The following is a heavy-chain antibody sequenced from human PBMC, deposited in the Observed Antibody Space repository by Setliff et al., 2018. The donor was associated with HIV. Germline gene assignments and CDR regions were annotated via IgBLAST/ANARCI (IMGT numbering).Heavy chain of an antibody. CDR2: MNPNSGNT. CDR3: AWNHPDHTTSHPEALAL. Sequence: ASVKVSCKASGYTFTSYDINWVRQATGQGLEWMGWMNPNSGNTGYAQKFQGRVTMTRDTSISTAYMELSRLRSDDTAVDYCAWNHPDHTTSHPEALALWGQGTMVTVSS. J-gene: IGHJ3*01. V-gene: IGHV1-8*02. CDR1: GYTFTSYD. D-gene: IGHD1-1*01.